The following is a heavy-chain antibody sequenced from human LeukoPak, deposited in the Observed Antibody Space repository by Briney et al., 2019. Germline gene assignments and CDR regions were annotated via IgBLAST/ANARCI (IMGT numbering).Heavy chain of an antibody. Sequence: SVKVSCKASGGTFSSYAISWVRQAPGQGLEWMGGIIPIFGTANYAQKLQGRVTITADESTSTAYMELSSLRSEDTAVYYCARGGGSYAVFDYWGQGTLVTVSS. V-gene: IGHV1-69*13. CDR2: IIPIFGTA. CDR1: GGTFSSYA. CDR3: ARGGGSYAVFDY. D-gene: IGHD1-26*01. J-gene: IGHJ4*02.